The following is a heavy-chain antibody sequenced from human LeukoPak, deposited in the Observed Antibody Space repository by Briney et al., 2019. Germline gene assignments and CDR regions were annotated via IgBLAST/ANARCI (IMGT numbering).Heavy chain of an antibody. CDR1: GYTFTGYY. CDR3: ARDQLLPPNWFDP. Sequence: GASVKVSCKTSGYTFTGYYMHWVRQAPGQGLEWMGWINPNSGGTNYAQKFQGRVTMTTDTSTSTAYMELRSLRSDDTAVYYCARDQLLPPNWFDPWGQGTLVTVSS. CDR2: INPNSGGT. V-gene: IGHV1-2*02. D-gene: IGHD2-2*01. J-gene: IGHJ5*02.